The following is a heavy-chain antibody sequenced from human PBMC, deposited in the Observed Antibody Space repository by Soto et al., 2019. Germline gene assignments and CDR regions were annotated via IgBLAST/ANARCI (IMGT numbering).Heavy chain of an antibody. J-gene: IGHJ4*02. CDR1: GFTFSSYS. D-gene: IGHD3-10*01. Sequence: EVQLVESGGGLVKPGGSLRLSCAASGFTFSSYSMNWVRQAPGKGLEWVSSISSSSSYIYYADSVKGRFTISRDNAKNSLYLRMNSLRDEDTAVYFCAREGGIKNDYWGQGTLVTVSS. V-gene: IGHV3-21*01. CDR3: AREGGIKNDY. CDR2: ISSSSSYI.